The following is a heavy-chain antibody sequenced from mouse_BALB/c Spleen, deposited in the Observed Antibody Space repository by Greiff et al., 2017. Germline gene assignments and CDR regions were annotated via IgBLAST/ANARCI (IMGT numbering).Heavy chain of an antibody. D-gene: IGHD2-1*01. CDR1: GYTFTDYN. CDR2: INPNNGGT. J-gene: IGHJ4*01. CDR3: ARGNGNYLSYAMDY. Sequence: VQLQQSGPELVKPGASVKIPCKASGYTFTDYNMDWVKQSHGKSLEWIGDINPNNGGTIYNQKFKGKATLTVDKSSSTAYMELRSLTSEDTAVYYCARGNGNYLSYAMDYWGQGTSVTVSS. V-gene: IGHV1-18*01.